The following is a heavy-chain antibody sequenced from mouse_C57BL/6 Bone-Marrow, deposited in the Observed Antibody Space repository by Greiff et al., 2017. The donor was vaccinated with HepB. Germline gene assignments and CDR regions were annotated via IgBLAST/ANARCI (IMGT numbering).Heavy chain of an antibody. CDR2: INPNYGTT. CDR1: GYSFTDYN. J-gene: IGHJ4*01. D-gene: IGHD2-4*01. CDR3: ARGYDYDYAMDY. V-gene: IGHV1-39*01. Sequence: EVKLMESGPELVKPGASVKISCKASGYSFTDYNMNWVKQSNGKSLEWIGVINPNYGTTSYNKKFKGKSTLTVDQSSSTAYMQLNSLTSEDSAVYYCARGYDYDYAMDYWGQGTSVTVSS.